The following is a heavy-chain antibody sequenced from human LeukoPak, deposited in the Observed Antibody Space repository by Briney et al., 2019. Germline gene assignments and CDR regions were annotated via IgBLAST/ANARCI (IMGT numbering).Heavy chain of an antibody. Sequence: PGGSLRLSCAASGFTFSSYAMSWVRQAPGKGLEWVSAISGSGGSTYYADSVKGRFTISRDNSKNTLYLQMNSLRAEDTAVYYCAKSDREYSNSRGYFDYWGQGTLVTVSS. J-gene: IGHJ4*02. CDR1: GFTFSSYA. CDR2: ISGSGGST. V-gene: IGHV3-23*01. D-gene: IGHD4-11*01. CDR3: AKSDREYSNSRGYFDY.